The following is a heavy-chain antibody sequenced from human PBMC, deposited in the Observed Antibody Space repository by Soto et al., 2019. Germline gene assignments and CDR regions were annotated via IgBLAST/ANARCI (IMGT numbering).Heavy chain of an antibody. J-gene: IGHJ6*02. Sequence: QVQLVESGGGVVQPGRSLRLSCAASGFTFSSYAMHWVRQAPGKGLEWVAVISYDGSNKYYADSVKGRFTISRDNSKNTLYLQMNSLRAEDTAVYYCARDGDIQYRGYYYYYGMDVWGQGTTVTVSS. CDR1: GFTFSSYA. V-gene: IGHV3-30-3*01. D-gene: IGHD4-4*01. CDR2: ISYDGSNK. CDR3: ARDGDIQYRGYYYYYGMDV.